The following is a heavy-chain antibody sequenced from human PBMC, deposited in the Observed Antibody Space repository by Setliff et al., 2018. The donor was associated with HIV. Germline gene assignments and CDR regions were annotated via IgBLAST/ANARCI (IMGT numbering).Heavy chain of an antibody. J-gene: IGHJ4*02. V-gene: IGHV1-46*01. CDR3: ARQLSNSLDY. Sequence: GASVKVSCKASGYTFTDFFIHWVRQAPGQGLEWMGIINPSGGSTSYAQKFQGRVTMTRDTSTSTVYMELSSLRSDDTAMCFCARQLSNSLDYWGQGTLVTVSS. CDR2: INPSGGST. CDR1: GYTFTDFF. D-gene: IGHD7-27*01.